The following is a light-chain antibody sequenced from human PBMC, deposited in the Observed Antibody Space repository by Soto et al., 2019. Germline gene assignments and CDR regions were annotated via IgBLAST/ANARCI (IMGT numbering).Light chain of an antibody. Sequence: DIQMTQSPSSVSASVGDRVTITCRASQDIGTWLAWYQQKPGTAPNLLIYAASTLQSGVPSRFSGRGSGKEFTLTNRSLQPEDFATYYCQQANSFRLTFGGGTKVEI. J-gene: IGKJ4*01. V-gene: IGKV1-12*01. CDR1: QDIGTW. CDR3: QQANSFRLT. CDR2: AAS.